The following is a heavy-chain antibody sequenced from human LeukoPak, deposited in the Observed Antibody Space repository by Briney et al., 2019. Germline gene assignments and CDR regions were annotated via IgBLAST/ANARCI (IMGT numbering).Heavy chain of an antibody. J-gene: IGHJ4*02. V-gene: IGHV1-46*01. CDR2: INPSGGSR. CDR3: ARLGGKDSASYSGLFDY. CDR1: GYTFTSYY. Sequence: ASVKVSCKASGYTFTSYYMHWVRQAPGQGLEWMGIINPSGGSRSYAQKFQGRVSMTRDTSTGTVSMELSSLRSEATAVHYCARLGGKDSASYSGLFDYWGQATLLTVSS. D-gene: IGHD1-26*01.